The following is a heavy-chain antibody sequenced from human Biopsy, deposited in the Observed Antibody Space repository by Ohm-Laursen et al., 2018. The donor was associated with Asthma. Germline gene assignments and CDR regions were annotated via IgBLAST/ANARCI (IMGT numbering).Heavy chain of an antibody. CDR2: ISWNSGRI. Sequence: SLRLSCTASGFKFDDNAMHWIRQAPGKGLEWVSGISWNSGRIGYADSVKGRFTISRDDAKNSLYLQMNSLRPEDTALYYCAKDGVTTVTTTAFDMWGQGTMVTVAS. D-gene: IGHD4-17*01. CDR1: GFKFDDNA. V-gene: IGHV3-9*01. J-gene: IGHJ3*02. CDR3: AKDGVTTVTTTAFDM.